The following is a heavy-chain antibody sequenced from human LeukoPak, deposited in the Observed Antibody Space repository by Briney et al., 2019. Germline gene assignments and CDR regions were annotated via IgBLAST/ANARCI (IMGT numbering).Heavy chain of an antibody. CDR2: ISYDGSNK. D-gene: IGHD3-22*01. V-gene: IGHV3-30*03. Sequence: PGRSLRLSCAASGXTFSSYGMHWVRQAPGKGLEWVAVISYDGSNKYYADSVEGRFTISRDNSKNTLYLQMNSLRAEDTAVYYCARDSLSLNYYDSSGYFEGPTDYWGQGTLVTVSS. J-gene: IGHJ4*02. CDR3: ARDSLSLNYYDSSGYFEGPTDY. CDR1: GXTFSSYG.